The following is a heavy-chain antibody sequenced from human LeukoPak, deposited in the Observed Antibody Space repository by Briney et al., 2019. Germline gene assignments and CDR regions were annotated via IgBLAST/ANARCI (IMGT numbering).Heavy chain of an antibody. V-gene: IGHV3-66*01. CDR2: IYSGGST. CDR3: AREGHYYDSTCPNGKRDAFDI. CDR1: GFTVSSNY. D-gene: IGHD3-22*01. J-gene: IGHJ3*02. Sequence: PGGSLRLSCAASGFTVSSNYMSWVRQAPGKGLEWVSVIYSGGSTYYADSVKGRFTISRDNSKNTLYLQMNSLRAEDTAVYYCAREGHYYDSTCPNGKRDAFDIWGQGTMVTVSS.